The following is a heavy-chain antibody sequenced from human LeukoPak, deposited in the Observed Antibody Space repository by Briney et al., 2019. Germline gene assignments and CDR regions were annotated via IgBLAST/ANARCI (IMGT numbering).Heavy chain of an antibody. CDR3: ARGSEDGDYEDYFDY. Sequence: GGSLRLSCAASGFTFSSYSMNWVRQAPGKGLEWVSSISSSSSYIYYADSVKGRFTISRDNAKNSLYLQMNSLRAEDTAVYYCARGSEDGDYEDYFDYWGQGTLVTVSS. J-gene: IGHJ4*02. CDR2: ISSSSSYI. CDR1: GFTFSSYS. D-gene: IGHD4-17*01. V-gene: IGHV3-21*01.